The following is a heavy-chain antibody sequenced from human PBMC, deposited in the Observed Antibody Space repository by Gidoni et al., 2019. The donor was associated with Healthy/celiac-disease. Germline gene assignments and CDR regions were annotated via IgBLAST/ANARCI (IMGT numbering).Heavy chain of an antibody. CDR1: GGSVSSGSYY. D-gene: IGHD6-13*01. CDR3: ARGSRQLVSP. J-gene: IGHJ5*02. V-gene: IGHV4-61*01. Sequence: QVQLQESGPGLVQPSATLSLTCTVSGGSVSSGSYYWSWIRQPPGNGLEWIGYIYYSGSTNYNPSLKSRVTISVDTSKNQFSLKLSSVTAADTAVYYCARGSRQLVSPWGQGTLVTVSS. CDR2: IYYSGST.